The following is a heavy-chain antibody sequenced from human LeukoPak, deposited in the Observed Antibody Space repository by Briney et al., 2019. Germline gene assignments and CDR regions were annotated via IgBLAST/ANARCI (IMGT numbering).Heavy chain of an antibody. Sequence: ASVKVSCKASGYTFTSYGISWVRQAPGQGLEWMGWISAYNGNTNYAQKLQGRVTMTTDTSTSTAYMDLSSLRSEDTAVYYCARELKPATYYYDTSAYSYWGQGTLVTVSS. CDR2: ISAYNGNT. CDR3: ARELKPATYYYDTSAYSY. J-gene: IGHJ4*02. V-gene: IGHV1-18*01. CDR1: GYTFTSYG. D-gene: IGHD3-22*01.